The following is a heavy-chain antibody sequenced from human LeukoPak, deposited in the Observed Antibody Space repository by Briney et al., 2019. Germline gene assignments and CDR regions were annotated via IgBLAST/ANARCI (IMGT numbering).Heavy chain of an antibody. CDR2: IKQDVSEK. V-gene: IGHV3-7*05. CDR1: GFTFSSYW. D-gene: IGHD1/OR15-1a*01. CDR3: AKDVWNNPYDAFDI. J-gene: IGHJ3*02. Sequence: GGSLRLSCAASGFTFSSYWMSWVRQAPGKGLEWVANIKQDVSEKYYVDSVKGRFTISRDNAKNSLYLQMNSLRAEDTAVYYCAKDVWNNPYDAFDIWGQGTMVTVSS.